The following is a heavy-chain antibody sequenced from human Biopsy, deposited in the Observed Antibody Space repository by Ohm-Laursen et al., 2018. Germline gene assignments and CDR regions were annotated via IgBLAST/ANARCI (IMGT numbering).Heavy chain of an antibody. CDR1: GYSVTELS. J-gene: IGHJ4*02. D-gene: IGHD1-20*01. CDR3: AADINNWNVNY. CDR2: FAPENGTI. Sequence: ASVKVSCKVSGYSVTELSMHWVRQAPGQGLEWMGGFAPENGTIVYSQKFQGRVTMTEDTSTNTAYMEVWRLRSDDTAVYYCAADINNWNVNYWGQGTLVIVSS. V-gene: IGHV1-24*01.